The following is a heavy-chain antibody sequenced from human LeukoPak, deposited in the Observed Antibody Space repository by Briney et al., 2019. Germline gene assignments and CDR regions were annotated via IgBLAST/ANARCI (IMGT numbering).Heavy chain of an antibody. CDR3: ARDGTWTDYEGFLGDV. V-gene: IGHV1-18*01. Sequence: ASVKVSCKASGYTFTNFGISWVRQAPGQGLEWMGWISAYNGNTNYAQKLQGRVTMTTDTSTSTAYMELRSLRSDDTAVYYCARDGTWTDYEGFLGDVWGKGTTATVSS. CDR1: GYTFTNFG. CDR2: ISAYNGNT. J-gene: IGHJ6*04. D-gene: IGHD4-17*01.